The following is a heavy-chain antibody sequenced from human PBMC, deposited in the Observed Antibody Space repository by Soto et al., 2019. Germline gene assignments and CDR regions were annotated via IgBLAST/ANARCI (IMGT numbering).Heavy chain of an antibody. Sequence: QVELVQSGAEVKKPGSSVKVSCQASEDTFRNYAISWVRQAPGQGLEWMGGIIPIFGKANYAQKVQGRVTITADTSANTVYLELSSLRSEDTAVYYCASTKYDSSAYYYSYLGLWGRGTLVTVSS. D-gene: IGHD3-22*01. CDR3: ASTKYDSSAYYYSYLGL. V-gene: IGHV1-69*06. CDR2: IIPIFGKA. J-gene: IGHJ2*01. CDR1: EDTFRNYA.